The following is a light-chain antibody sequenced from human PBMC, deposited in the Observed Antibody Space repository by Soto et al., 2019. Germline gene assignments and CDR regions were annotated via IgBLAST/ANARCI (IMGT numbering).Light chain of an antibody. V-gene: IGKV3-20*01. Sequence: EIVLTQSPGTLSLSPGERATLSCRASQSVTNNYLAWYQQKPGQAPRLLIDGASRRATAIPDRFSGSGSGTDFTLTISRLEPEDFAVFYCQQYGSSPITCGQGTRLEIK. CDR3: QQYGSSPIT. CDR2: GAS. CDR1: QSVTNNY. J-gene: IGKJ5*01.